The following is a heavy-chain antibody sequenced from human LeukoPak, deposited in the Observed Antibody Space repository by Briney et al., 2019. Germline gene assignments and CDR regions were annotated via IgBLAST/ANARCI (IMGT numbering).Heavy chain of an antibody. Sequence: SETLSLTCAVSGGSISSSNWWSWVRQPPGKGLEWIGEIYHSGSTNYNPSLKSRVTISVDTSKNQFSLKLSSVTAADTAVYYCARRGGSGWLNYYYYGMDVWGQGTTVTVSS. CDR1: GGSISSSNW. J-gene: IGHJ6*02. D-gene: IGHD6-19*01. CDR2: IYHSGST. CDR3: ARRGGSGWLNYYYYGMDV. V-gene: IGHV4-4*02.